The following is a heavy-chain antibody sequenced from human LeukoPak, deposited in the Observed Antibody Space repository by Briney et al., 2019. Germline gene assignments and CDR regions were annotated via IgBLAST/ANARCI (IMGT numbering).Heavy chain of an antibody. CDR3: ARVYDYVWGSYRSATFDY. CDR2: TKQDGSEK. Sequence: GGSLRLSCAASGFTFSSYWMSWVRQAPGKGLEWVANTKQDGSEKYYVDSVKGRFTISRDNAKNSLYLQMNSLRAEDTAVYYCARVYDYVWGSYRSATFDYWGQGTLVTVSS. CDR1: GFTFSSYW. D-gene: IGHD3-16*02. J-gene: IGHJ4*02. V-gene: IGHV3-7*01.